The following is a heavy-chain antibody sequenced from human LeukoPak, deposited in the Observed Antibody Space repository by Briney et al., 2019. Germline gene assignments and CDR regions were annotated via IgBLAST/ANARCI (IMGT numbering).Heavy chain of an antibody. V-gene: IGHV1-8*01. J-gene: IGHJ3*02. D-gene: IGHD6-19*01. CDR3: ARKAGATSGWYAFDI. CDR1: GYTFTSYG. Sequence: RASVKVSCKASGYTFTSYGINWVRQATGQGLEWMGWMNPNSGNTGYAQKFQGRVTMTRNTTISTAYMELSSVRSEDTAVYYCARKAGATSGWYAFDIWGQGTMVTVSS. CDR2: MNPNSGNT.